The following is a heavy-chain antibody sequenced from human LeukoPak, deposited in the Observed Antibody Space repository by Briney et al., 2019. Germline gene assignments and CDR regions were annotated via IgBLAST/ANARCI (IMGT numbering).Heavy chain of an antibody. CDR1: GFTFSSYS. CDR2: ISSSSSYI. CDR3: VRTSHCSGGSCYPLVDYYYGMDV. D-gene: IGHD2-15*01. Sequence: GGSLRLSCAASGFTFSSYSMNWVRQAPGKGLEWVSSISSSSSYIYYADSVKGRFTISRDNAKNSLYLQMNSLRAEDTAVYYCVRTSHCSGGSCYPLVDYYYGMDVWAKGPRSPSP. J-gene: IGHJ6*02. V-gene: IGHV3-21*01.